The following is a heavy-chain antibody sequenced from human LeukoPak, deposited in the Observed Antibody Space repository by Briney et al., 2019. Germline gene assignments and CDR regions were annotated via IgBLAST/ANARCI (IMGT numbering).Heavy chain of an antibody. D-gene: IGHD1-26*01. CDR3: ARGVGGSYLAYYYYYYMDV. Sequence: SETLSLTCTVSGDSITSGTYYWTWIRQPAGKGLEWTGRIYTSGSTNYKPSLKSRVTISVDTSKNQFSLRLSSVTAADTAVYYCARGVGGSYLAYYYYYYMDVWGKGTTVTVSS. J-gene: IGHJ6*03. V-gene: IGHV4-61*02. CDR2: IYTSGST. CDR1: GDSITSGTYY.